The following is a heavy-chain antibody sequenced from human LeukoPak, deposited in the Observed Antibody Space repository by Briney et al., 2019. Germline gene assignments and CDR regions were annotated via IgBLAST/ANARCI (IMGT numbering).Heavy chain of an antibody. V-gene: IGHV3-48*01. CDR2: ISDSSTTI. Sequence: GGSLRLSCAASGFTFSSYNMNWVRQAPGKGLEWVSYISDSSTTIYYADSVKGQFTISRDNAKNSLYLQMNSLRAEDTAVYYCARDRGGAYDFWSGYYTGYFDYWGQGTLVPVSS. CDR1: GFTFSSYN. CDR3: ARDRGGAYDFWSGYYTGYFDY. D-gene: IGHD3-3*01. J-gene: IGHJ4*02.